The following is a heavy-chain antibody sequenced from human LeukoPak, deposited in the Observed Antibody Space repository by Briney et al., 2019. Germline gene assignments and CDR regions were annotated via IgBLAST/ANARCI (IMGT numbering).Heavy chain of an antibody. CDR1: KFSLSSYG. Sequence: GGSLRLSCAATKFSLSSYGMHWVRQAPGKGLEWVAVISYDGSNKYYADSVKGRFTFSRDNSKNTLHLEMNSLRAEDTAVYYCAKDQEGGSTVLDYWGQGTLVTVSS. V-gene: IGHV3-30*18. D-gene: IGHD6-13*01. J-gene: IGHJ4*02. CDR2: ISYDGSNK. CDR3: AKDQEGGSTVLDY.